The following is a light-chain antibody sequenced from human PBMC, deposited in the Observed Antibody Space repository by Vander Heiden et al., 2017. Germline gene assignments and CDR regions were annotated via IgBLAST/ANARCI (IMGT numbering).Light chain of an antibody. Sequence: SLLTQPPSASGPAWPWVTTSCTRTVAKIGGGYDLYWYQQHPGTAPQLLIYGNSNRPSGVPDRFSGSKSGTSASLAITGLQAEDEADYYCQSYDGSLSGPVFGRGTKLTVL. CDR1: VAKIGGGYD. CDR2: GNS. V-gene: IGLV1-40*01. CDR3: QSYDGSLSGPV. J-gene: IGLJ2*01.